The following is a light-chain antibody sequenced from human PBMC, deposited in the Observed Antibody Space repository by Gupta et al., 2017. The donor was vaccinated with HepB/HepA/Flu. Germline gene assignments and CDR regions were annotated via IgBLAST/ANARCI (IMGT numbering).Light chain of an antibody. J-gene: IGKJ2*01. V-gene: IGKV3-15*01. CDR1: QSVSSN. CDR2: GAS. Sequence: ELVMSQSPATLSVSPGERATLSCRASQSVSSNLAWYQQKPGQAPRLLIYGASTRATGIPARFSGSGSGTEFTLTISSLQSEDFAVYYCQQDNSWPYTFGQGTKLEIK. CDR3: QQDNSWPYT.